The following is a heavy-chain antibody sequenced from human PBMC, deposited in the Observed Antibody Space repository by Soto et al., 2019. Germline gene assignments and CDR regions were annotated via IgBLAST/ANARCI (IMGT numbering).Heavy chain of an antibody. CDR1: GYTFTSYG. CDR2: ISAYNGNT. CDR3: ARVATVTTSYYYYYYMDV. Sequence: QVQLVQSGAEVKKPGASVKVSCKASGYTFTSYGISWVRQAPGQGLEWMGWISAYNGNTNYAQKLQGRVTITTDTSTSTAYMELRSLRSDDTAVYYCARVATVTTSYYYYYYMDVWGKGTTVTVSS. D-gene: IGHD4-17*01. J-gene: IGHJ6*03. V-gene: IGHV1-18*01.